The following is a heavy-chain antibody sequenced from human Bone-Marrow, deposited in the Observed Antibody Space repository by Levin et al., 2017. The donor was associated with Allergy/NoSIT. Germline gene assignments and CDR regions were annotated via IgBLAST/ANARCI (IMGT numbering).Heavy chain of an antibody. CDR2: INHSGST. Sequence: SETLSLTCAVYGGSFSGYYWSWIRQPPGKGLEWIGEINHSGSTNYNPSLKSRVTISVDTSKNQFSLKLSSVTAADTAVYYCARIPAITMVRGVYAFDIWGQGTMVTVSS. D-gene: IGHD3-10*01. CDR3: ARIPAITMVRGVYAFDI. V-gene: IGHV4-34*01. J-gene: IGHJ3*02. CDR1: GGSFSGYY.